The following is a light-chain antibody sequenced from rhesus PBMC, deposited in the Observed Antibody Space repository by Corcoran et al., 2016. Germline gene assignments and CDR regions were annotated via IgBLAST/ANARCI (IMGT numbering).Light chain of an antibody. J-gene: IGKJ2*01. CDR1: QSVSSR. Sequence: EIVMTQYPATLSLSPGERATLSCRASQSVSSRLAWYQQKPGQAPRLLIYGASSRVTGIPDRFRGRGSGTDCTLTISSLEPEDVAVYFCQQESNWSYSFGQGTNVEIK. V-gene: IGKV3-17*02. CDR3: QQESNWSYS. CDR2: GAS.